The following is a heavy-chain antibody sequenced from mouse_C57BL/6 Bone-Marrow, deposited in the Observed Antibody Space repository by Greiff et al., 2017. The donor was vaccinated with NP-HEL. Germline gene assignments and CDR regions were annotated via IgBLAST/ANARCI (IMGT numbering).Heavy chain of an antibody. J-gene: IGHJ2*01. D-gene: IGHD2-5*01. CDR1: GFTFSSYA. CDR3: ARTSYYSNFFDY. CDR2: ISDGGSYT. V-gene: IGHV5-4*03. Sequence: EVKLVESGGGLVKPGGSLKLSCAASGFTFSSYAMSWVRQTPEKRLEWVATISDGGSYTYYPDNVKGRFTISRDNAKNNLYLQMSHLNSEDTAMYYCARTSYYSNFFDYWGQGTTLTVSS.